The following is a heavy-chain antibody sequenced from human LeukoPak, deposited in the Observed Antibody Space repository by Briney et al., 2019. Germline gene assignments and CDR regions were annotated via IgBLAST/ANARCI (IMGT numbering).Heavy chain of an antibody. J-gene: IGHJ4*02. D-gene: IGHD2-15*01. CDR2: IRSKANSYAT. CDR3: QEVVAATPHI. V-gene: IGHV3-73*01. CDR1: GFTFSGSA. Sequence: GRSVRLFCAASGFTFSGSAMHWVRQASGKGLEWVGRIRSKANSYATAYAASVKGRFTISRDDSKNTAYLQMNSLKTEDTAVYYCQEVVAATPHIGGQEPRVSVSS.